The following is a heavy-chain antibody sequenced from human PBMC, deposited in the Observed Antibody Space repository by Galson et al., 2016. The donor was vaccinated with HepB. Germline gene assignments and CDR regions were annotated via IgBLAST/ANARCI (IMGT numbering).Heavy chain of an antibody. CDR2: ISTSSTYI. CDR3: ARDLCSYTSCYRRYFYYGMDV. CDR1: GFTSSSYS. Sequence: SLRLSCAASGFTSSSYSMNWVRQAPGKGLEWVSSISTSSTYIYYADSVKGRFTISRDNAKNSLFLQMNSLRAEDTAVYYCARDLCSYTSCYRRYFYYGMDVWGQGTLVTVSS. J-gene: IGHJ6*02. D-gene: IGHD2-2*02. V-gene: IGHV3-21*01.